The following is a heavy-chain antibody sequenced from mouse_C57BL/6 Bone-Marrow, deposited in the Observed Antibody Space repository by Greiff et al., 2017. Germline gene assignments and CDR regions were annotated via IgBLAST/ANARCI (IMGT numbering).Heavy chain of an antibody. CDR1: CYTFTSYW. J-gene: IGHJ2*01. Sequence: VQLQQSGAELVRPGTSVKLSCKASCYTFTSYWMHWVKQRPGQGLEWIGVIDPSDSYTNYNQKFKGKATLTVDTSSSTAYMQLRSLTSEDSAVNYCARSFGTGYWGQGTTLTGSS. D-gene: IGHD2-14*01. CDR2: IDPSDSYT. V-gene: IGHV1-59*01. CDR3: ARSFGTGY.